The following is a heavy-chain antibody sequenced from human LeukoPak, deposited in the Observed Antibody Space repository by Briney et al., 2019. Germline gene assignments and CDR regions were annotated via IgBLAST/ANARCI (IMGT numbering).Heavy chain of an antibody. D-gene: IGHD3-3*02. V-gene: IGHV1-69*05. CDR2: IIPIFGTA. J-gene: IGHJ5*02. CDR3: AINHFWSGSRNWFDP. Sequence: GASVKVSCKASGGTFSSYAISWVRQAPGQGLEWMGGIIPIFGTANYAQKFQGRVTITTDESTSTAYMELSSLRSEDTAVYYCAINHFWSGSRNWFDPWGQGTLVTVSS. CDR1: GGTFSSYA.